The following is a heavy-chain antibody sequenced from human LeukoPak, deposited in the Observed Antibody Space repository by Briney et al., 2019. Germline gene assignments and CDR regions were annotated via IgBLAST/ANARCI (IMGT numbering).Heavy chain of an antibody. V-gene: IGHV3-74*03. D-gene: IGHD6-6*01. CDR2: ISSDGSST. J-gene: IGHJ4*02. CDR3: ARDQRVTGRPDIDY. CDR1: GFTFRNHW. Sequence: GGSLRLSCAASGFTFRNHWMHWVHQTPGKGLVWVSRISSDGSSTTYADSVKGRFTISRDNAKNTLYLQMNNLRAEDTAMYYCARDQRVTGRPDIDYWGQGTLVIVSS.